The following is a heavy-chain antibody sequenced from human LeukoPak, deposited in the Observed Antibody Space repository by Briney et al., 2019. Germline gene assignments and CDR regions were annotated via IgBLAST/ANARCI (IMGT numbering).Heavy chain of an antibody. CDR3: VRHTTRGWYQVVY. J-gene: IGHJ4*02. D-gene: IGHD6-19*01. Sequence: SETLSLTCTVAGGSISNYYWSWIRQPPGKGLEWIGYITYRGSTDHNPSIKSRVTIPVDPSNNQFSLQLTSVTAADTALYYCVRHTTRGWYQVVYWRQATLVTVSS. CDR2: ITYRGST. V-gene: IGHV4-59*01. CDR1: GGSISNYY.